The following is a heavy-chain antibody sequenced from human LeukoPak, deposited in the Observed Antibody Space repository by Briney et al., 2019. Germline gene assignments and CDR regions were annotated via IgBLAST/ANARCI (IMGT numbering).Heavy chain of an antibody. Sequence: GEXLXXSXXGXXYSFTXYWXXWVRPRPGKGPXXXGXIYXGESDTRYSPAFQGQVTISDDKSISTAYLQWSSLKASDTAMYYCARRHSSTSWYYYYYMDVWGKGTTVTVSS. CDR1: XYSFTXYW. CDR2: IYXGESDT. D-gene: IGHD2-2*01. CDR3: ARRHSSTSWYYYYYMDV. J-gene: IGHJ6*03. V-gene: IGHV5-51*01.